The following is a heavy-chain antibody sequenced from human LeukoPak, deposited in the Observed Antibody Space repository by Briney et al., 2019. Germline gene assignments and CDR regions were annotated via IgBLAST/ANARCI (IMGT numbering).Heavy chain of an antibody. J-gene: IGHJ4*02. CDR3: ARDYPLAYGVAGEASSDY. V-gene: IGHV3-11*01. D-gene: IGHD4-17*01. Sequence: PGGSLRLSCAASGFSFSDYYISWIRQAPGKGLEWVSYISSGGSTTYYADSVKGRFTISRDNAQKSVYLQMNSLRVEDTVVYYCARDYPLAYGVAGEASSDYWGQGTLVTVSS. CDR2: ISSGGSTT. CDR1: GFSFSDYY.